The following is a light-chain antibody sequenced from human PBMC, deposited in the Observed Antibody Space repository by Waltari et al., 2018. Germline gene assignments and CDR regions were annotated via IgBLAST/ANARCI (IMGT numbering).Light chain of an antibody. J-gene: IGKJ1*01. V-gene: IGKV1-39*01. CDR3: KQTYTTPWT. CDR1: QSVRHF. Sequence: DIQLTHSPSSLSASVGDRVTVTCRASQSVRHFLSWYQQKSGKAPKLLIYAAATLHSEVPSRFSGSGSGTEFTLTIAGLQPEDFATYYCKQTYTTPWTFGQGTPVEI. CDR2: AAA.